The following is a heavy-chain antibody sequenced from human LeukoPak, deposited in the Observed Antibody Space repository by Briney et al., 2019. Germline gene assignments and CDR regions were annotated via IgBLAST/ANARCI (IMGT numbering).Heavy chain of an antibody. D-gene: IGHD5-24*01. Sequence: GGSLRLSCAAPGFSFSGFSINWVRQAPGKGLEWVSYIGNSGSPKDYADSVKGRLTISRDDARNSVYLEMNSLRAEDTAVYFCARDWRWSFDYWDQGALVTVSS. CDR3: ARDWRWSFDY. V-gene: IGHV3-48*01. CDR2: IGNSGSPK. J-gene: IGHJ4*02. CDR1: GFSFSGFS.